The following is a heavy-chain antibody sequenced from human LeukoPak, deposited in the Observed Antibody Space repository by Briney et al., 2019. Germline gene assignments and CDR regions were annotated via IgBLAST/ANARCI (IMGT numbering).Heavy chain of an antibody. Sequence: SETLSLTCTVSGGSISSSSYYWSWIRQPAGKGLEWIGRIYTSGSTNYNPSLKSRVTMSVDTSKNQFSLKLNPVTAADTAVYYCARDRGWLQSNWFDPWGQGTLVTVSS. CDR2: IYTSGST. V-gene: IGHV4-61*02. CDR1: GGSISSSSYY. CDR3: ARDRGWLQSNWFDP. D-gene: IGHD5-24*01. J-gene: IGHJ5*02.